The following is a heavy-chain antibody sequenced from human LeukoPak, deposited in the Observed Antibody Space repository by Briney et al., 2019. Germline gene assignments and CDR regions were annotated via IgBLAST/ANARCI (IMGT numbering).Heavy chain of an antibody. Sequence: GASVKVSCKASGGTFISYAINWVRQAPGQGLEWMGGIIPIFGTPNYAQKFQGRVTITAVESMSTAYMELSSLRSEDTAVYYCARGWLAETTVVTPYNYWGQGTLVTVSS. CDR2: IIPIFGTP. D-gene: IGHD4-23*01. V-gene: IGHV1-69*01. CDR3: ARGWLAETTVVTPYNY. CDR1: GGTFISYA. J-gene: IGHJ4*02.